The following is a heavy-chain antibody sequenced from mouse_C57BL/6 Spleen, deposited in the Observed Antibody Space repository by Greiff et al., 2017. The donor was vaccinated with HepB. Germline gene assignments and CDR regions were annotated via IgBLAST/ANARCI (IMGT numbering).Heavy chain of an antibody. CDR1: GFTFSSYG. Sequence: EVKLMESGGDLVKPGGSLKLSCAASGFTFSSYGMSWVRQTPDKRLEWVATISSGGSYTYYPDSVKGRFTISRDNAKNTLYLQMSSLKSEDTAMYYCAREGTYYSGDYWGQGTTLTVSS. CDR3: AREGTYYSGDY. CDR2: ISSGGSYT. D-gene: IGHD1-1*01. V-gene: IGHV5-6*01. J-gene: IGHJ2*01.